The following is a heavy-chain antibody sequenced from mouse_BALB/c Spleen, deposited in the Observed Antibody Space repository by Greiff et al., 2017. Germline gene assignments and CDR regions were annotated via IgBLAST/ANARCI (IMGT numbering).Heavy chain of an antibody. CDR3: AREGDSFAD. D-gene: IGHD2-13*01. J-gene: IGHJ3*01. CDR1: GYTFTDYA. V-gene: IGHV1S137*01. CDR2: ISTYYGDA. Sequence: VQLQQSGAELVRPGVSVKISCKGSGYTFTDYAMHWVKQSHAKSLEWIGVISTYYGDASYNQKFKGKATMTVDKSSSTAYMELARLTSEDSAIYYCAREGDSFADWGQGTLVTVSA.